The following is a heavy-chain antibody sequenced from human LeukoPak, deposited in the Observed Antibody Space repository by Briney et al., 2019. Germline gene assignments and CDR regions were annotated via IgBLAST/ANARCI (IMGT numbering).Heavy chain of an antibody. D-gene: IGHD3-16*01. CDR2: ISGSGGTT. J-gene: IGHJ4*02. Sequence: GGSLRLSCAASGFTFSNYAMNWVRQAPGKGLEWVSGISGSGGTTYYADSVKGRFTISRVNSKNTLFLQMNSLRAEDTAVYYCAKRHYPEYVGGGGCFDYWGQGTLVTVSS. CDR3: AKRHYPEYVGGGGCFDY. V-gene: IGHV3-23*01. CDR1: GFTFSNYA.